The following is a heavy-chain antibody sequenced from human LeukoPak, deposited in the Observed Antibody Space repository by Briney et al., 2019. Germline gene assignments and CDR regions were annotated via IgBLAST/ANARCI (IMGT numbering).Heavy chain of an antibody. J-gene: IGHJ4*02. CDR2: IIPILGIA. V-gene: IGHV1-69*04. CDR3: ASGRIAVAGTGEEYFDY. Sequence: SVKVSCKASGGTFSSYAISWVRQAPGQGLEWMGRIIPILGIANYAQKFQGRVTITADKSTSTAYMELSSLRSEDTAVYYCASGRIAVAGTGEEYFDYWGQGTLVTVSS. CDR1: GGTFSSYA. D-gene: IGHD6-19*01.